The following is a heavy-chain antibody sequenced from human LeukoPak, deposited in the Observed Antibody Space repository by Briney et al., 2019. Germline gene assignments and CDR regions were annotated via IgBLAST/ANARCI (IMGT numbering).Heavy chain of an antibody. CDR1: GFTVSINY. V-gene: IGHV3-53*01. J-gene: IGHJ1*01. CDR3: ARDGNDYGDYEYFQH. D-gene: IGHD4-17*01. Sequence: GGSLRLSCAASGFTVSINYMSWVRQAPGKGLEWVSVIYSGGSTYYADSVKGRFTISRDNSKNTLYLQMNSLRAEDTAVYYCARDGNDYGDYEYFQHWGQGTLVTVSS. CDR2: IYSGGST.